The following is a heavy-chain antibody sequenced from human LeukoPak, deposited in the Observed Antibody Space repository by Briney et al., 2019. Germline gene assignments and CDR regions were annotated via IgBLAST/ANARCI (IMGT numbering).Heavy chain of an antibody. V-gene: IGHV4-59*01. Sequence: SETLSLTCTVSGGSISSYYWSWIRQPPGKGLEWIGYIYYSGSTNYNPSLKSRVTISVDTSKNQFSLKLSSVTAADTAVYYCARATTQDYDFWSGFGYYYYGMDVWSQGTTVTVSS. CDR2: IYYSGST. CDR1: GGSISSYY. J-gene: IGHJ6*02. D-gene: IGHD3-3*01. CDR3: ARATTQDYDFWSGFGYYYYGMDV.